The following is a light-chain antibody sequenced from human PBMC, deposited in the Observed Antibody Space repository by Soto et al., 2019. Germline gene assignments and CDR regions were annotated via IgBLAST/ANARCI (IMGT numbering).Light chain of an antibody. Sequence: QSVLTQPPSVSGAPGQRVTISCNGNNSNLGAGYDVHWYQQLPGAAPKLVVFGNRNRPSGVPERFSGSQSGTSASLDITGLQAEDEADYYCQAYDYSLTAFVFGGGTKLTVL. CDR3: QAYDYSLTAFV. CDR1: NSNLGAGYD. CDR2: GNR. V-gene: IGLV1-40*01. J-gene: IGLJ3*02.